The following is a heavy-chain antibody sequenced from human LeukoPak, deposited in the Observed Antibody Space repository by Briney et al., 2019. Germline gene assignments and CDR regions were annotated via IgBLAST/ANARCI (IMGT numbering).Heavy chain of an antibody. D-gene: IGHD4-23*01. Sequence: ASVKVSCKASGYTFTSYAMNWVRQAPGQGLEWMGWINTNTGNPTYAQGFTGRFVFSLDTSVSTAYLQISSLKAEDTAVYYCARGVGGPGYYYYGMDVWGQGTTVTVSS. CDR3: ARGVGGPGYYYYGMDV. CDR1: GYTFTSYA. J-gene: IGHJ6*02. CDR2: INTNTGNP. V-gene: IGHV7-4-1*02.